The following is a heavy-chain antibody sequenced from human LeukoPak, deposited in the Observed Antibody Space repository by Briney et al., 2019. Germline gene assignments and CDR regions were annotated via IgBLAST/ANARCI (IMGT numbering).Heavy chain of an antibody. V-gene: IGHV1-18*01. Sequence: ASVKVSCKASGYTFTSYGISWVRQAPGQGLEWMGWISAYNGNTNYAQKLQGRVTMTTDTSTSTAYMELRSLRSDDTAVYYCARALLYSSGWPSNPFLNGPFDYWGQGTLVTVSS. D-gene: IGHD6-19*01. CDR3: ARALLYSSGWPSNPFLNGPFDY. CDR1: GYTFTSYG. CDR2: ISAYNGNT. J-gene: IGHJ4*02.